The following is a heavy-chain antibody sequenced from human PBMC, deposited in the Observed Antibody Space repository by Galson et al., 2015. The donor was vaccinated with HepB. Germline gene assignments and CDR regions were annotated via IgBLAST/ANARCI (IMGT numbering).Heavy chain of an antibody. CDR2: IYSGGNT. V-gene: IGHV3-53*01. CDR3: ARTWGSRGAVRYFDL. Sequence: SLRLSCAASGFTVSSNYMSWVRQAPGKGLEWVSIIYSGGNTYYADSVKGRFTISRDNSKNTLFLQMNSLRAEDTAVYYCARTWGSRGAVRYFDLWGRGTLVTV. CDR1: GFTVSSNY. J-gene: IGHJ2*01. D-gene: IGHD1-26*01.